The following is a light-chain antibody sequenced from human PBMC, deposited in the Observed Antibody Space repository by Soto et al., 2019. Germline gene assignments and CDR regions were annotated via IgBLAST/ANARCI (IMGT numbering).Light chain of an antibody. CDR1: QSVSSN. CDR3: QQYNDWPPLT. J-gene: IGKJ4*01. V-gene: IGKV3-15*01. Sequence: EIVMTQSPATLSVSPGERATLSCRASQSVSSNLARYQQKPGQAPRLLIYGASTRATGIPARFSGSGSGTEFPLTVSSVQSEDFAVYYCQQYNDWPPLTFGGGTKVEIK. CDR2: GAS.